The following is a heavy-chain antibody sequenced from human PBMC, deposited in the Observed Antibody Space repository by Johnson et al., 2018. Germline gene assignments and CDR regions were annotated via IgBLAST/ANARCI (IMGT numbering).Heavy chain of an antibody. CDR3: AREREELAWGSHYFVGRGV. Sequence: VQLVESGAEVKKPGSSVKVSCKSSGGNFSTYGISWVRQAPGQGFEWMGRIIPMYDTPNDAQKFQDRVTITADERTNTAYMELRSLRYEATAGYYCAREREELAWGSHYFVGRGVWGQGTTVTVSS. CDR2: IIPMYDTP. CDR1: GGNFSTYG. J-gene: IGHJ6*02. D-gene: IGHD3-16*01. V-gene: IGHV1-69*18.